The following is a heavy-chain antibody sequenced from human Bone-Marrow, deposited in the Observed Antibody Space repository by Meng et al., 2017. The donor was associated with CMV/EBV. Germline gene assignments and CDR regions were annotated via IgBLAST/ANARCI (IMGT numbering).Heavy chain of an antibody. D-gene: IGHD6-6*01. Sequence: GGSLRLSCAVSGFTFSDYYMHWVRQAPGKGLEWVAFIRYDGSNKYYADSVKGRFTISRDNSKNTLYLQMNSLRAEDTAVYYCAKDLLAAPPDIDYWGQGTLVTVSS. V-gene: IGHV3-30*02. J-gene: IGHJ4*02. CDR3: AKDLLAAPPDIDY. CDR1: GFTFSDYY. CDR2: IRYDGSNK.